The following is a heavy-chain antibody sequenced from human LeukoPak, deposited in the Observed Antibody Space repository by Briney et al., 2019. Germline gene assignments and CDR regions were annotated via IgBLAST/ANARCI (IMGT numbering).Heavy chain of an antibody. V-gene: IGHV3-33*01. D-gene: IGHD6-19*01. J-gene: IGHJ4*02. Sequence: GRSLRLSCAASGFTFSSYGMHWVRQAPGKGLEWVAVIWYDGSNKYYADSVKGRFTTSRDNSKNTLYLQMNSLRAEDTAVYYCARDGGGWAHDYWGQGTLVTVSS. CDR1: GFTFSSYG. CDR2: IWYDGSNK. CDR3: ARDGGGWAHDY.